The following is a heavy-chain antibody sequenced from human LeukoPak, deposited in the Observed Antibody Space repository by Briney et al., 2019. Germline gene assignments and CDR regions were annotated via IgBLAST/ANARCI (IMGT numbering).Heavy chain of an antibody. CDR2: ISSSSSYI. Sequence: GGSLRLSCAASGFTFSTYSMNWVRQAPGKGLEWVSSISSSSSYIYYADSVKGRFTISRDNAKNSLYLQMNSLRAEDMAVYYCARGDTAMVTLKIYYFDYWGQGTLVTVSS. D-gene: IGHD5-18*01. CDR1: GFTFSTYS. CDR3: ARGDTAMVTLKIYYFDY. V-gene: IGHV3-21*01. J-gene: IGHJ4*02.